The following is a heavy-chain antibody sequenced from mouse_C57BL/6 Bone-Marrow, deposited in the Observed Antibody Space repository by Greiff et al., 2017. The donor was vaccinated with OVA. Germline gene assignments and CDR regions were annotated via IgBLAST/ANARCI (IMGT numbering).Heavy chain of an antibody. CDR1: GYSFTDYN. CDR2: INPNYGTT. D-gene: IGHD4-1*01. CDR3: ARQGAGRDYFDY. Sequence: VQLQQSGPELVKPGASVKISCKASGYSFTDYNMNWVKQSNGKSLEWIGVINPNYGTTSYSQKFKGTATLTVDQSSSTAYMQLNSRTSEDSADYYCARQGAGRDYFDYWGQGTTLTVSS. V-gene: IGHV1-39*01. J-gene: IGHJ2*01.